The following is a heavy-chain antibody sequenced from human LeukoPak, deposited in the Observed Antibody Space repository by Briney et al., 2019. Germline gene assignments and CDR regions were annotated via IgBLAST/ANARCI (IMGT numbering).Heavy chain of an antibody. V-gene: IGHV4-34*01. J-gene: IGHJ2*01. CDR1: GGSLSGYY. D-gene: IGHD2-21*02. CDR2: VNHSGSS. CDR3: ARHSTAIWYFDL. Sequence: SETLSLTCAVSGGSLSGYYWSWIRQPPGRGLEWIGEVNHSGSSNYNPSLKSRVTISVGTSKNQFSLKLSSAIDADTAVYYCARHSTAIWYFDLWGRGTLVTVSS.